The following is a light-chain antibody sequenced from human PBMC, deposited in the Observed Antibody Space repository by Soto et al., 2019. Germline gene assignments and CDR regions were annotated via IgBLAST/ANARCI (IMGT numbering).Light chain of an antibody. J-gene: IGKJ4*01. CDR2: DAF. V-gene: IGKV3-15*01. CDR1: QSVGSK. CDR3: QQYNNWPPLT. Sequence: EVVMTQSPATLSVFPGERATLSCRASQSVGSKLAWYQQKPGQAPRLLIFDAFTRATGIPARFSGSGSGTEFTLFISSLQSEDFAVYYCQQYNNWPPLTFGGGTKVEI.